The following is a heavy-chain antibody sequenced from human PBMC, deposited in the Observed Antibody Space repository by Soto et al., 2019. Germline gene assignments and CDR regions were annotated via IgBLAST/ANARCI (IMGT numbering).Heavy chain of an antibody. CDR3: ARQGQLVGNDY. CDR1: GVSISSSSYY. V-gene: IGHV4-39*01. D-gene: IGHD6-13*01. Sequence: SETLSLTCTVSGVSISSSSYYWGWIRQPPGKGLEWIGSIYYSGSTYYNPSLKSRVTISVDTSKNQFSLKLSSVTAADTAVYYCARQGQLVGNDYWGQGTLVTVSS. J-gene: IGHJ4*02. CDR2: IYYSGST.